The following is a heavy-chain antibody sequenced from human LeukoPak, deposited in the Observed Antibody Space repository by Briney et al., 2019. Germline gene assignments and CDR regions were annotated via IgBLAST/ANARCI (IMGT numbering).Heavy chain of an antibody. J-gene: IGHJ4*02. CDR1: GGSIDSYY. D-gene: IGHD2-2*01. CDR2: IYYTGST. Sequence: PSETLSLTCTAPGGSIDSYYWSWIRQPPGKGLEWIGYIYYTGSTEYHPSLKSRVTISLDTSKNQFSLKLTSVTAADTAVYYCARVYQSAEYYFDYWGQGNLVSVSS. CDR3: ARVYQSAEYYFDY. V-gene: IGHV4-59*01.